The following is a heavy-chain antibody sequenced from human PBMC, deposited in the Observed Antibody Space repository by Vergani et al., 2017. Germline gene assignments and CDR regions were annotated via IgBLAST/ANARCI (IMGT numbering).Heavy chain of an antibody. D-gene: IGHD3-9*01. V-gene: IGHV1-46*03. Sequence: QVQVVQSGAEVKKSGASVTVSCKTSGYTISNYYMHWVRQAPGQGLEWMGIINPSGGHTNYAQKFQGRVTMTRDTSTSTVYMELSSLRSEDTAIYYCARGDYGILTGYRYWGQGTLVTVSA. J-gene: IGHJ4*02. CDR3: ARGDYGILTGYRY. CDR2: INPSGGHT. CDR1: GYTISNYY.